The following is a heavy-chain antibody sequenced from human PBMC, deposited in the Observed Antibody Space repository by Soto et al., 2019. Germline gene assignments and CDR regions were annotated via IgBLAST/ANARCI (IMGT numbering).Heavy chain of an antibody. Sequence: SVKVSCKASGGTFGSQGIAWVRQAPGQGLEWMGGFIAMLGTPTYAKKVQGRATISADESLTSSYLELRSLRSEDTGVYFCARGAMAHFDYWGQGTVVTVSS. CDR2: FIAMLGTP. CDR3: ARGAMAHFDY. CDR1: GGTFGSQG. D-gene: IGHD5-18*01. J-gene: IGHJ4*02. V-gene: IGHV1-69*13.